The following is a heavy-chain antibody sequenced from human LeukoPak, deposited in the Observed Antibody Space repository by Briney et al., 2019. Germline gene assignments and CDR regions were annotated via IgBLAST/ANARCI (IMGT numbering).Heavy chain of an antibody. CDR2: INPNSGGT. Sequence: ASVKVSCKASGYTFTSYAMNWVRQAPGQGLEWMGWINPNSGGTNYAQKFQGRVTMTRDTSISTAYMELSRLRSDDTAVYYCARERGSSGYYYSDYWGQGTLVTVSS. V-gene: IGHV1-2*02. J-gene: IGHJ4*02. CDR1: GYTFTSYA. D-gene: IGHD3-22*01. CDR3: ARERGSSGYYYSDY.